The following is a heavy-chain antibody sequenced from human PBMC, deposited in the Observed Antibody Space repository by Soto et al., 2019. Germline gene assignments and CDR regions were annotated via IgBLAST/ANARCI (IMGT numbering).Heavy chain of an antibody. CDR1: GYRFTNYG. D-gene: IGHD3-3*01. CDR2: INAGTGHT. Sequence: QVQLVQSGAEVKKPGASVKVSCKTSGYRFTNYGMHWVRQAPGQGLEWMGWINAGTGHTAFSQKLQGRVTSNRDTSASTAYMELNNLKYEDTAVYYCARDAKVFGVITNPYDFWGQGTLVTVSS. V-gene: IGHV1-3*01. J-gene: IGHJ4*02. CDR3: ARDAKVFGVITNPYDF.